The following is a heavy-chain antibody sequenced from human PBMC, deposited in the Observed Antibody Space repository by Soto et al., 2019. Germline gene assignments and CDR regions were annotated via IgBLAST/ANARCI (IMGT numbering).Heavy chain of an antibody. CDR1: GVTFSSYA. Sequence: SVKVSCKASGVTFSSYAISWVRQAPGQGLEWMGGIIPIVGTANYAQKFQGRVTITADESTSTAYMELSSLRSEDTAVYYCASGIDYYGMDVWGQGTTVTVSS. CDR3: ASGIDYYGMDV. CDR2: IIPIVGTA. J-gene: IGHJ6*02. D-gene: IGHD1-1*01. V-gene: IGHV1-69*13.